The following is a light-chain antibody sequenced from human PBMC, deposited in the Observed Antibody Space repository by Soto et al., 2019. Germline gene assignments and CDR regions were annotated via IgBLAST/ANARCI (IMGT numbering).Light chain of an antibody. CDR2: GAS. CDR1: QSVSSSY. CDR3: QQYGTSPKT. Sequence: EIVLTQSPGTLSLSPGERATLSCRASQSVSSSYLAWYQQKPGQAPRLLIYGASSRAPGIPDRFSGSGSGTDFTLTISRLEPEDFAVYYCQQYGTSPKTFGQGIKVEIK. V-gene: IGKV3-20*01. J-gene: IGKJ1*01.